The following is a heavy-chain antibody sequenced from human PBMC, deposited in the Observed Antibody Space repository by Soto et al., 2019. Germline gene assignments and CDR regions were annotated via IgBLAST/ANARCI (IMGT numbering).Heavy chain of an antibody. CDR1: GFTFSSYW. D-gene: IGHD3-10*01. CDR2: IKGDGTNT. Sequence: EVQLVASGGGLVQFGGSLRLSCAVSGFTFSSYWMHWVRQVPGKGLVWVSRIKGDGTNTGYADSVKGRFTISRDNVKNTLYLQMNSLRAEDTAVYYCARGLTGYYGFDYWGQGTLVSVSS. J-gene: IGHJ4*02. CDR3: ARGLTGYYGFDY. V-gene: IGHV3-74*01.